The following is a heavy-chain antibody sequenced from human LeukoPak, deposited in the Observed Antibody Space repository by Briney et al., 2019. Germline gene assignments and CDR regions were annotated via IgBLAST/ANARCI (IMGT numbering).Heavy chain of an antibody. CDR3: ARGGIAARRGYFDY. Sequence: PSETLSLTCAVYGGSFSGYYWSWIRQPPGKGLEWIGEINHSGSTNYTPSLKSRVTISVDTSKNQFSLKLSSVTAADTAVYYCARGGIAARRGYFDYWGQGTLVTVSS. CDR2: INHSGST. J-gene: IGHJ4*02. CDR1: GGSFSGYY. D-gene: IGHD6-6*01. V-gene: IGHV4-34*01.